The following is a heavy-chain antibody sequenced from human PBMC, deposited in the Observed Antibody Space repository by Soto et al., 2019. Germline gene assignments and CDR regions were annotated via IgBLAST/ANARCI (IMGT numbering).Heavy chain of an antibody. J-gene: IGHJ6*02. CDR3: AASCVACGGFNYYSMVV. Sequence: PSETLSLTCPVSRGSISSGGYYWYWIPQHPGKGLEWIGYIYYSGITYYNPSLKSRVTISVDTSKNQFSLKLSSVTAADTAVYYCAASCVACGGFNYYSMVVWCQGNTVS. D-gene: IGHD2-21*01. V-gene: IGHV4-31*03. CDR1: RGSISSGGYY. CDR2: IYYSGIT.